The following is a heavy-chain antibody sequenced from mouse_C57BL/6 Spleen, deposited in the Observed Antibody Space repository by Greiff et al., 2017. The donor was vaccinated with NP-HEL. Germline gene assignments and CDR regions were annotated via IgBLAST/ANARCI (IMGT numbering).Heavy chain of an antibody. CDR1: GYSITSGYY. J-gene: IGHJ2*01. V-gene: IGHV3-6*01. CDR2: ISYDGSN. Sequence: DVQLQESGPGLVKPSQSLSLTCSVTGYSITSGYYWNWIRQFPGNKLEWMGYISYDGSNNYNPSLKNRISITRDTSKNQFFLKLNSVTTEDTATYYCAREGGRDYFDYWGQGTTLTVSS. CDR3: AREGGRDYFDY.